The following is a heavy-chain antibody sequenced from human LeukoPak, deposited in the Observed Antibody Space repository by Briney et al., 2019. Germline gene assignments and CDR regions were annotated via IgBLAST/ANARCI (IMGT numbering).Heavy chain of an antibody. Sequence: SETLSLTCTVSGGSISSGGYYWSWIRQPPGKGLEWIGYIYHSGSTYYNPSLKSRVTISVDRSKNQFSLKLSSVTAADTAVYYCARDRAAAGRGVDAFDIWGQGTMVTVSS. V-gene: IGHV4-30-2*01. J-gene: IGHJ3*02. CDR2: IYHSGST. CDR1: GGSISSGGYY. D-gene: IGHD6-13*01. CDR3: ARDRAAAGRGVDAFDI.